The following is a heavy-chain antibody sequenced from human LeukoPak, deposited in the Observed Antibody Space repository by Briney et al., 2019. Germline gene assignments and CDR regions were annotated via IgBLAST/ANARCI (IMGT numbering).Heavy chain of an antibody. CDR1: GFTVSSNY. CDR2: IYSGSST. CDR3: ARAGYGGSPPDY. J-gene: IGHJ4*02. D-gene: IGHD2-15*01. Sequence: AGGSLRLSCAASGFTVSSNYMTWVRQAPGKGPEWVSLIYSGSSTYYADSVKGRFTISRDNSKNTLYLQMNSLRAEDTAVYYWARAGYGGSPPDYWGQGTLVTVSS. V-gene: IGHV3-53*01.